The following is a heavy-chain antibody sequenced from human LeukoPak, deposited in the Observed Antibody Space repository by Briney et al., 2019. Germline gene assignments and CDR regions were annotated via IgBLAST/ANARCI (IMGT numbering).Heavy chain of an antibody. CDR2: VSPYNGNT. D-gene: IGHD4-17*01. J-gene: IGHJ4*02. V-gene: IGHV1-18*01. CDR1: GGILSKWS. CDR3: ARDDDYADY. Sequence: ASVKVSCKASGGILSKWSISWVRQAPGQGLEWMGWVSPYNGNTKYAQNVQGRVTMTTDRSTSTAYMELRSLTSDDTAVYYCARDDDYADYWGQGTLVTVSS.